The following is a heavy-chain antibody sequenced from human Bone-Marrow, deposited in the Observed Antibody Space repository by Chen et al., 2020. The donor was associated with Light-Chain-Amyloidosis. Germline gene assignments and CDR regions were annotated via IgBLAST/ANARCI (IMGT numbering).Heavy chain of an antibody. Sequence: EGQLVQSGGGLVQPGGSLRLSCAASGFSVSRSYMSWVRQAPGKGLEWVSLIYSGCSTYYADFVKGRFTISRDSSKNPVYLQMNSLRAEDTALYYCATEGRDPGYSYGYLNYWGQGTLVTVSS. CDR3: ATEGRDPGYSYGYLNY. J-gene: IGHJ4*02. CDR1: GFSVSRSY. CDR2: IYSGCST. D-gene: IGHD5-18*01. V-gene: IGHV3-53*01.